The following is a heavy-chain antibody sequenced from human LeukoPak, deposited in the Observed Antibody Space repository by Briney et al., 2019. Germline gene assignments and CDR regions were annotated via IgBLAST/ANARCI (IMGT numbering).Heavy chain of an antibody. Sequence: PGGSLRLSCAASGFTFSNYAMSWVRQAPGKGLEWVSAITGPDISSYYADSVKGRFIISRDNSKNTLYLQMNSLRAEDTAVYYCAKADSSWFSCLNYWGQGTLVTVSS. D-gene: IGHD3-10*01. CDR2: ITGPDISS. V-gene: IGHV3-23*01. CDR3: AKADSSWFSCLNY. J-gene: IGHJ4*02. CDR1: GFTFSNYA.